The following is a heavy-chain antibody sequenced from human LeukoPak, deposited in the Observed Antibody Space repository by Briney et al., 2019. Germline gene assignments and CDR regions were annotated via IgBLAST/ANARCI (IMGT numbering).Heavy chain of an antibody. D-gene: IGHD3-22*01. Sequence: SETLSLTCIVSGDSFTNYYWSWIRQPPGKGLEWIGHIYYSGNTNYNPSLKSRVTISIDTSKNQFSLKLSSVTAADTAVYYCARGNQYYDSTGYAYWGQGTLVTVSS. CDR1: GDSFTNYY. CDR2: IYYSGNT. V-gene: IGHV4-59*01. J-gene: IGHJ4*02. CDR3: ARGNQYYDSTGYAY.